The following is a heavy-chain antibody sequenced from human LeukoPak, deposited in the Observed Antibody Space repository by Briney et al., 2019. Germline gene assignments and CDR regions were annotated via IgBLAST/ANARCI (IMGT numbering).Heavy chain of an antibody. J-gene: IGHJ4*02. CDR3: ATPGGYDILTGYYLGFDY. CDR2: IYYSGST. D-gene: IGHD3-9*01. V-gene: IGHV4-39*07. CDR1: GGSISSSSYY. Sequence: PSETLSLTCTVSGGSISSSSYYWGWIRQPPGKGLEWIGSIYYSGSTYYNPSLKSRVTISVDTSKNQFSLKLSSVTAADTAVYYCATPGGYDILTGYYLGFDYWGQGTLVTVSS.